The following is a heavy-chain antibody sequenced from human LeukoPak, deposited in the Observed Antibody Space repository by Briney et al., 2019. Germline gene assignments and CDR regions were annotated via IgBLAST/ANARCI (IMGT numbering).Heavy chain of an antibody. V-gene: IGHV1-8*01. CDR1: GYTFTRYY. D-gene: IGHD6-25*01. CDR2: MNPNSGNT. J-gene: IGHJ4*02. Sequence: ASVKVSCKASGYTFTRYYLHWVRQATGQGLEWMGWMNPNSGNTGYAQKFQGRVTMTRNTSISTAYMELSSLRSEDTPVYYCARGHSLAALDYWGQGTLVTVSS. CDR3: ARGHSLAALDY.